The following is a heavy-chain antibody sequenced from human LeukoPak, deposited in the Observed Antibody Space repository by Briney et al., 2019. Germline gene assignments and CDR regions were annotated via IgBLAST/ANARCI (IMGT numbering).Heavy chain of an antibody. V-gene: IGHV3-48*02. CDR3: AIAAADD. CDR1: GSTYSSYS. J-gene: IGHJ4*02. Sequence: PGGSLRLYPEAPGSTYSSYSMNRARQDPRKGLEWVSYISSSSSTIYYADSVKGRFTTSRDNAKNSLYLQMNSLRDEDTAVYYCAIAAADDWGQGTLVTVSS. D-gene: IGHD6-13*01. CDR2: ISSSSSTI.